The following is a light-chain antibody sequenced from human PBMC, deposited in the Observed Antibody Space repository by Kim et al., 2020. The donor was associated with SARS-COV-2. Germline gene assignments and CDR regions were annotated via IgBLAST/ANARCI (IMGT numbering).Light chain of an antibody. V-gene: IGKV3-11*01. CDR1: QGISNY. Sequence: DIVLTQSPATLSLSPGDTATLSCRASQGISNYLAWYQQKPGQAPRLLIFDASRRATGIPARFSGSASGTVFTLTINSLEPEDFAVYYCQHRSSWPPLFAFGPGTKVDIK. CDR3: QHRSSWPPLFA. CDR2: DAS. J-gene: IGKJ3*01.